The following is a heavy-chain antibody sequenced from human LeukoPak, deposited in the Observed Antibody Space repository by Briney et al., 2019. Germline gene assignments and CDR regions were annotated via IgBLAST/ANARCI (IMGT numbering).Heavy chain of an antibody. V-gene: IGHV1-2*02. D-gene: IGHD4-17*01. CDR2: INPNSGGT. J-gene: IGHJ4*02. Sequence: GASVKVSCKASGYTFTGYYMHWVRQAPGQGLEWMGWINPNSGGTNYAQKFQGRVTMTRDTSISTAYMELSRLRSDDTAVYYCATLQTTVTTGSPFDYWGQGTLVTVSS. CDR3: ATLQTTVTTGSPFDY. CDR1: GYTFTGYY.